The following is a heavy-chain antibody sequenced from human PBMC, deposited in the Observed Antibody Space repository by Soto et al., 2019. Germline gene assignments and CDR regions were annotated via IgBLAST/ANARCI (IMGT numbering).Heavy chain of an antibody. Sequence: QVQLQESGPGLVKPSQTLSLTCTVSGGSISSGNYYWSWIRQPPGKGLEWIGFISYSGSTYYSLSLKSRVTISVDTSKNQFSLNLSFVTAADTAVYYCATMGTPATGLYYFDYWGQGTPVTVSS. CDR2: ISYSGST. CDR3: ATMGTPATGLYYFDY. D-gene: IGHD5-18*01. J-gene: IGHJ4*02. V-gene: IGHV4-30-4*01. CDR1: GGSISSGNYY.